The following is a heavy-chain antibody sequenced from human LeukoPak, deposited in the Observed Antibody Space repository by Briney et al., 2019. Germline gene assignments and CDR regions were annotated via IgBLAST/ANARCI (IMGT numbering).Heavy chain of an antibody. CDR3: ARVWAAAGNAFDI. Sequence: ASVKVSCKASGYTFTSYDINWVRQATGQGLEGMGRMNPNSGNTGYAQKFQGRVTMTRNTSISTAYMELSSLRSEDTAVYYCARVWAAAGNAFDIWGQGTMVTVSS. CDR1: GYTFTSYD. V-gene: IGHV1-8*01. D-gene: IGHD6-13*01. J-gene: IGHJ3*02. CDR2: MNPNSGNT.